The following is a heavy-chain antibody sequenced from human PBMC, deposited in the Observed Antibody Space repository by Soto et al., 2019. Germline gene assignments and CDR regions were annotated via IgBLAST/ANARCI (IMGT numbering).Heavy chain of an antibody. CDR2: ISGSGGST. Sequence: GGSLRLSCAASGFTFSSYAMSWVRQAPGKGLEWVSAISGSGGSTYYADSEKGRFNISRDNSKNTLYLQMNSLRAEDTAVYYCAKDRGCSSTSCYIRGAFDIWGQGTMVTVSS. V-gene: IGHV3-23*01. J-gene: IGHJ3*02. CDR1: GFTFSSYA. CDR3: AKDRGCSSTSCYIRGAFDI. D-gene: IGHD2-2*02.